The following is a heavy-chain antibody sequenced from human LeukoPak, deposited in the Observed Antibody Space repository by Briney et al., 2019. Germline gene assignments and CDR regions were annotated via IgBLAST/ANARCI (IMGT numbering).Heavy chain of an antibody. CDR3: ARSGLSLRFLEWPDAFDI. CDR1: GYTFTSYY. V-gene: IGHV1-46*01. Sequence: GASVKVSCKASGYTFTSYYMHWVRQAPGQGLEWMGIINPSGGSTSYAQKFQGRVTMTRDTSTSTVYMELSSLRSEDTAVYYRARSGLSLRFLEWPDAFDIWGQGTMVTVSS. CDR2: INPSGGST. J-gene: IGHJ3*02. D-gene: IGHD3-3*01.